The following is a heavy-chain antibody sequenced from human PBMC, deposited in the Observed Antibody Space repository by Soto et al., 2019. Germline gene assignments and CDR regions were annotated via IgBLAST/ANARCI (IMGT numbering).Heavy chain of an antibody. CDR1: GGSISSSSYY. V-gene: IGHV4-39*01. D-gene: IGHD2-2*01. CDR3: ARLSIVVVPMDV. Sequence: QLQLQESGPGLVKPSETLSLTCTVSGGSISSSSYYWGWIRQPPGKGLEWIGSIYYSGSTYYNPSLKSRVTISVDTSKNQFSLKLSSVTAADTAVYYCARLSIVVVPMDVWGKGTTVTVSS. CDR2: IYYSGST. J-gene: IGHJ6*04.